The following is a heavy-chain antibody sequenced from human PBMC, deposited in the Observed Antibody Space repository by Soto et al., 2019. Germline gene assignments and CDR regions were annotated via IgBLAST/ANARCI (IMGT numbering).Heavy chain of an antibody. J-gene: IGHJ6*02. Sequence: LRLCCAASGFSFNDNWMHGVRQVPGKGLMWVSRLKSDGRDTIYADSVKGRFTVSRDSAKNTLYLQMNSLRVEDTAVYYCVREMPVPIRGGYYYYSVLDAWGQGTTVTVSS. CDR1: GFSFNDNW. CDR2: LKSDGRDT. CDR3: VREMPVPIRGGYYYYSVLDA. V-gene: IGHV3-74*01. D-gene: IGHD2-2*01.